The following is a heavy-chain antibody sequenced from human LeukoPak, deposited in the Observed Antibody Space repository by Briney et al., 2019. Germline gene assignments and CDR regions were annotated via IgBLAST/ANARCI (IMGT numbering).Heavy chain of an antibody. CDR1: GYNFPSYG. CDR3: ARDRGGKGSAIFY. Sequence: ASVKVSCKASGYNFPSYGINWVRQAPGQGLEWMGWIRPHTGETNSAQRFQDRVTMTTDTSTTTAYMKLRSLRFDDTAVYYCARDRGGKGSAIFYWGQGSLVTVSS. V-gene: IGHV1-18*01. D-gene: IGHD2-2*01. J-gene: IGHJ4*02. CDR2: IRPHTGET.